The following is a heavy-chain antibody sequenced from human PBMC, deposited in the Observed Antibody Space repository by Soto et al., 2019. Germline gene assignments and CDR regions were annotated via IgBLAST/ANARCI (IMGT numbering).Heavy chain of an antibody. V-gene: IGHV4-30-2*03. CDR2: IYYSGST. D-gene: IGHD4-17*01. Sequence: TLSLTCAVFGASVSSGDYTWSWIRQPPGKGLEWIGSIYYSGSTYYNPSLKSRVTISVDTSKNQFSLKLSSVTAADTAVYYCARLFYGDYVGEYYFDDWGQGTLVTVSS. J-gene: IGHJ4*02. CDR1: GASVSSGDYT. CDR3: ARLFYGDYVGEYYFDD.